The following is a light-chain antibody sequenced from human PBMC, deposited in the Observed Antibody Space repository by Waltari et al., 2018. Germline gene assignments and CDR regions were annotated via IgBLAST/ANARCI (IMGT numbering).Light chain of an antibody. Sequence: QSALTQPASVSGSPGQSITISCSGLGSAAGASESVSWHQHHPDKAPQVIIYDVTHRPSGVSDRFSASQSANPASLTISRLQPEDEADYYCSSQTLDGLVLFGGGTRLTVL. J-gene: IGLJ2*01. CDR1: GSAAGASES. V-gene: IGLV2-14*03. CDR2: DVT. CDR3: SSQTLDGLVL.